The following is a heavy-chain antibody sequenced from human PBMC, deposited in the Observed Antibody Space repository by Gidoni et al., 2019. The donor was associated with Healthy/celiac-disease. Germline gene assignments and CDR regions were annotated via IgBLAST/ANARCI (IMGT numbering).Heavy chain of an antibody. J-gene: IGHJ4*02. Sequence: EVQLVESGGGLVQPGGSLKLSCAASGFTFSGSAMHWVRQASGKGLEWVGRIRSKANSYATAYAASVKGRFTISRDDSKNTAYLQMNSLKTEDTAVYYCTLNWNAAGYWGQGTLVTVSS. D-gene: IGHD1-1*01. CDR3: TLNWNAAGY. CDR1: GFTFSGSA. CDR2: IRSKANSYAT. V-gene: IGHV3-73*02.